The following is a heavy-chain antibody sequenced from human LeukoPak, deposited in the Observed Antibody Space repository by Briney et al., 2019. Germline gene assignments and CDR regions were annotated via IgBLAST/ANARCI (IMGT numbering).Heavy chain of an antibody. D-gene: IGHD3-16*01. V-gene: IGHV1-69*13. CDR1: GGTFSSYA. Sequence: SVKVSCKASGGTFSSYAISWVRQAPGQGLEWMGGIIPIFGTANYAQKFQGRVTITADESTSTAYMELSSLRSEDTAVYYCARDANYHDSDAYYDALDIWGQGTLVTVSS. CDR2: IIPIFGTA. J-gene: IGHJ3*02. CDR3: ARDANYHDSDAYYDALDI.